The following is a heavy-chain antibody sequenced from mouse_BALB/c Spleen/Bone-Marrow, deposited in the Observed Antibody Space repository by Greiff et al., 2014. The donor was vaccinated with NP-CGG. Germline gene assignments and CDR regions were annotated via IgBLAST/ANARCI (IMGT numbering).Heavy chain of an antibody. D-gene: IGHD3-1*01. CDR2: INPNNGDT. J-gene: IGHJ3*01. Sequence: DVQLQESGPELVKPGASVKMSCKASGYTFTDYYMKRVKQSHGKNLEWIGDINPNNGDTFYNQKFKGKATLTVDTSSSTAYMQLNSLTSEDSAVYYCVTKGSSGYGLFAYWGQGTLVTVSA. V-gene: IGHV1-26*01. CDR3: VTKGSSGYGLFAY. CDR1: GYTFTDYY.